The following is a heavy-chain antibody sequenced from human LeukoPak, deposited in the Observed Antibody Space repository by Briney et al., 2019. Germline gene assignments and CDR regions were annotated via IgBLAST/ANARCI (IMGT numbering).Heavy chain of an antibody. D-gene: IGHD1-14*01. V-gene: IGHV4-31*03. CDR2: IYYSGST. CDR3: ARAPSPGWFDR. J-gene: IGHJ5*02. Sequence: PSQTLSVTCTVSGDSISSGGYYWSWIRQHPGKGLEWIGYIYYSGSTYYNPSLKSRVTISVDTSKNQFSLKLSSVTAADTAVYYCARAPSPGWFDRCVQQTLLTASP. CDR1: GDSISSGGYY.